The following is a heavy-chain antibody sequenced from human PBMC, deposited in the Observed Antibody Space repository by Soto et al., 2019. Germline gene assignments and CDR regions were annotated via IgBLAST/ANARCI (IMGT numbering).Heavy chain of an antibody. D-gene: IGHD5-18*01. V-gene: IGHV1-8*01. J-gene: IGHJ6*02. CDR1: GYTFTSYD. CDR2: MNPNSGNT. CDR3: ARVVTPYYYYGMDV. Sequence: QVQLVQCGAEVKKPGASVKVSCKASGYTFTSYDINWVRQATGQGLEWMGWMNPNSGNTGYAQKFQGRVTMTRNTSISTAYMELSSLRSEDTAVYYCARVVTPYYYYGMDVWGQGTTVTVSS.